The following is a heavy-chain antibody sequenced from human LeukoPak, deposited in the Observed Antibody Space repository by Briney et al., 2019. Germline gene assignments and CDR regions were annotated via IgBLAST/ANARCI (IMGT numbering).Heavy chain of an antibody. Sequence: GASVKVSCKTSGYTFTGYYIYWVRQAPGQGLEWMGRIIPIFGTANYAQKFQGRVTITTDESTSTAYMELSSLRSEDTAVYYCARSDPQYYYYMDVWGKGTTVTVSS. D-gene: IGHD2-21*02. V-gene: IGHV1-69*05. CDR1: GYTFTGYY. J-gene: IGHJ6*03. CDR2: IIPIFGTA. CDR3: ARSDPQYYYYMDV.